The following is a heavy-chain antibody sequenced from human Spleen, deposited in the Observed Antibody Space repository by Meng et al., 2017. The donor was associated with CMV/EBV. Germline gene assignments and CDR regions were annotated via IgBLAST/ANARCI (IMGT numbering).Heavy chain of an antibody. V-gene: IGHV3-74*01. CDR2: INSDGSNT. Sequence: CAASGFTFSGYWMHWVRQAPGKGLVWVSRINSDGSNTSYADSVKGRFTISRDNAKNTLYLQMNSLRAEDTAVYYCASLLRGSYPTGDYWGQGTLVTVSS. CDR3: ASLLRGSYPTGDY. J-gene: IGHJ4*02. CDR1: GFTFSGYW. D-gene: IGHD1-26*01.